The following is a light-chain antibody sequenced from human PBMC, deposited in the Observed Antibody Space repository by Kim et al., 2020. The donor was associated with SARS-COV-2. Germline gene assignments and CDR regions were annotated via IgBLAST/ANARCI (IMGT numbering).Light chain of an antibody. CDR3: ISQADDNDVV. CDR2: EVT. CDR1: SSDVGAYAY. Sequence: QSALTQPPSASASPGQSVTISCTGTSSDVGAYAYVSWYQQHPGKPPKLIIYEVTKRPSGVPDRFSGSNSGRAASLTASGLQAEVEADYYCISQADDNDVVFGGGTQLTVL. V-gene: IGLV2-8*01. J-gene: IGLJ2*01.